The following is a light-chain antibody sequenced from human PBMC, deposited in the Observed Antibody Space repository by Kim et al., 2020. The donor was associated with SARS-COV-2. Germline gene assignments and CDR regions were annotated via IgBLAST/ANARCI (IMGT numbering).Light chain of an antibody. CDR3: QQYDTLWT. Sequence: DIQMTQSPSTLSASVGDRVTITCRASQSISGWLAWFQQKPGKPPKLLIYRASTLQNGVPSRFSGSGSGTEFTLTITSLQPDDFATYCCQQYDTLWTFGQGTKVDIK. V-gene: IGKV1-5*03. J-gene: IGKJ1*01. CDR1: QSISGW. CDR2: RAS.